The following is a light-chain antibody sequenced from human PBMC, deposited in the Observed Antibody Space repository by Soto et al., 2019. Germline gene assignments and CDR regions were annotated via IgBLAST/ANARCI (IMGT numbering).Light chain of an antibody. CDR2: GTS. Sequence: EIVLTQSPGTLSVSPGERATLSCRASQTIISNYLAWYQQKPGQAPSLLIYGTSSRATGIPDRFSGSESGTDFTLTISSLEPEDYAIYYCQPYVSWTFGQGTKVEIK. V-gene: IGKV3-20*01. CDR3: QPYVSWT. J-gene: IGKJ1*01. CDR1: QTIISNY.